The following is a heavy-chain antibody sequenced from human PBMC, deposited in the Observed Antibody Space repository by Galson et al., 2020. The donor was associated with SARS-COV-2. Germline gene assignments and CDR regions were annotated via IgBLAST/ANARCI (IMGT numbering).Heavy chain of an antibody. CDR1: GGSITRGGYS. J-gene: IGHJ2*01. CDR2: VYQSGAT. CDR3: ARRYVSGLSPYWYLDL. V-gene: IGHV4-30-2*01. Sequence: SETLSLTCSVSGGSITRGGYSWTWIRQPPGKGLEWIGYVYQSGATHYNSSLKSRLSISMDRSKNQLSLKLTSVTAADTAVYYCARRYVSGLSPYWYLDLWGRGTLVTVSS. D-gene: IGHD3-16*01.